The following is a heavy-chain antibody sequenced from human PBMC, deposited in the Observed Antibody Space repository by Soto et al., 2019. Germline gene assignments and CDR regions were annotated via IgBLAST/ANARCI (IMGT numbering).Heavy chain of an antibody. Sequence: SVKVSCKASGGTFGSYAISWVRQAPGQGLEWMGGIIPIPGTANYAQKFQGRVTIAADESTSTAYMELSSLRSEDTAVYYCARSQGSSTSLEIYYYYYYGMDVWGQGTLVTVSS. CDR3: ARSQGSSTSLEIYYYYYYGMDV. CDR1: GGTFGSYA. CDR2: IIPIPGTA. V-gene: IGHV1-69*13. D-gene: IGHD2-2*01. J-gene: IGHJ6*02.